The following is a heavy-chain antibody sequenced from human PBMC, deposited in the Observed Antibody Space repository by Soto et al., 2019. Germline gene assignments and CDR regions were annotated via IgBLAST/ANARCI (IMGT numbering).Heavy chain of an antibody. CDR3: ARGHYDFWSGYFDTIDY. CDR1: GGSIGNYY. V-gene: IGHV4-59*08. Sequence: TPTLTPSVSGGSIGNYYWRWMRQPPEKGLEWIGYIHYSGSTKYNPSLKSRVTISADTSKNQFSLKLSSVTAADTAVYYCARGHYDFWSGYFDTIDYWGQGTLVNVSS. D-gene: IGHD3-3*01. J-gene: IGHJ4*02. CDR2: IHYSGST.